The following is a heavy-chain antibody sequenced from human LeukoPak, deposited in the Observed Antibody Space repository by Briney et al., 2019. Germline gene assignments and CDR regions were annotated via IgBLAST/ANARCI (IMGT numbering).Heavy chain of an antibody. CDR1: GFTFSSYG. Sequence: GGSLRLSCAASGFTFSSYGMHWVRQAPGKGLEWVAVIWYDGSNKYYADSVKGRFTISRDNSKNTLYLQMNSLRAEDTAVYYCAKGPDDGGKSHWGQGTLVTVSS. D-gene: IGHD4/OR15-4a*01. V-gene: IGHV3-33*06. CDR2: IWYDGSNK. CDR3: AKGPDDGGKSH. J-gene: IGHJ4*02.